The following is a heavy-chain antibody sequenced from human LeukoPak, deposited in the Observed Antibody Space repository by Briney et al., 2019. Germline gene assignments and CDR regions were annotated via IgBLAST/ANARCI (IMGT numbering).Heavy chain of an antibody. CDR2: IIPIFGTA. CDR1: GGTFSSYA. CDR3: ARDTGSIVVVPAAHDAFDI. J-gene: IGHJ3*02. V-gene: IGHV1-69*13. D-gene: IGHD2-2*01. Sequence: SVKVSCKASGGTFSSYAISWVRQAPGQGLEWMGGIIPIFGTANYAQKFQGRVTITADESTSTAYMELSSLRSEDTAVYYCARDTGSIVVVPAAHDAFDIWGQGTMVTVSS.